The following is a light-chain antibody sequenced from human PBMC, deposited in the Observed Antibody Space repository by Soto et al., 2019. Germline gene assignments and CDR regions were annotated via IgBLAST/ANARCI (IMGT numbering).Light chain of an antibody. Sequence: QSALTQPASVSGSPGRSITISCTGTSSDVVGYNYVSWYQQHPGKAPKLMIYDVSNRPSGVSNRFSGSKSGNTASLTISGLQAEDEADYYCSSYTSSSPVFGGGTKLTVL. J-gene: IGLJ2*01. CDR2: DVS. CDR3: SSYTSSSPV. CDR1: SSDVVGYNY. V-gene: IGLV2-14*01.